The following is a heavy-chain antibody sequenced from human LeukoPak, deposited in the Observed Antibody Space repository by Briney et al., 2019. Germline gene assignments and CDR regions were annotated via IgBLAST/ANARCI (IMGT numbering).Heavy chain of an antibody. CDR2: IYIDGNS. CDR1: GVSISSYH. CDR3: ARVGDFWSGPPNWFDP. V-gene: IGHV4-4*07. D-gene: IGHD3-3*01. Sequence: SETLSLTCTVSGVSISSYHWSWIRQSAGKGLEWIGRIYIDGNSNYNPSLKSRVTISVDTSKNQFSLKLSSVTAADTAVYYCARVGDFWSGPPNWFDPWGQGTLVTVSS. J-gene: IGHJ5*02.